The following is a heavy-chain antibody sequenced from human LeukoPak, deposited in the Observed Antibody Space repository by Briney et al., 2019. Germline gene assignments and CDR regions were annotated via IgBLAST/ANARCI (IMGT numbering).Heavy chain of an antibody. D-gene: IGHD3-3*01. V-gene: IGHV4-59*08. J-gene: IGHJ5*02. CDR1: DGAVSRDG. CDR2: IYYSGST. CDR3: ARATAGYYDFWSGYPLFDP. Sequence: STNRPLSCTASDGAVSRDGWGWIPRPPPKRLKRIGYIYYSGSTNYNPSLKSRVTISVDTSKNQFSLKLSSVTAADTAVYYCARATAGYYDFWSGYPLFDPWGQGTLVTVSS.